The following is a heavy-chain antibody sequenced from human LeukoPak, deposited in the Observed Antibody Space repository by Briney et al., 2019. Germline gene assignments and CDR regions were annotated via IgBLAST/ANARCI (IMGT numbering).Heavy chain of an antibody. CDR2: IIPIFGTA. D-gene: IGHD6-13*01. J-gene: IGHJ3*02. CDR1: GGTFSSYA. CDR3: ARLFSRQQLDAFDI. Sequence: SVKVSCKASGGTFSSYAISWVRQAPGQGLEWMGGIIPIFGTANYAQKFQGRVTITADESTSTAYMELSSLRSEDTAVYYCARLFSRQQLDAFDIWGQGTMVTVSS. V-gene: IGHV1-69*13.